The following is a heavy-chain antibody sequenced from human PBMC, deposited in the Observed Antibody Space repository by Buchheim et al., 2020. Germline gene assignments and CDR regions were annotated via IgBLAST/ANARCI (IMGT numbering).Heavy chain of an antibody. CDR3: ARGRAGFRVYGMDV. V-gene: IGHV4-34*01. Sequence: QVQLQQWGAGLMKPSETLSLSCAVYGGSLSGYYWNWLRQTPGKGLEWIGEVIASGATNYNPSLKSRVTISLDSSNNHVSLRLTSVTAADTAVYYCARGRAGFRVYGMDVWGQGTT. CDR1: GGSLSGYY. D-gene: IGHD3-10*01. J-gene: IGHJ6*02. CDR2: VIASGAT.